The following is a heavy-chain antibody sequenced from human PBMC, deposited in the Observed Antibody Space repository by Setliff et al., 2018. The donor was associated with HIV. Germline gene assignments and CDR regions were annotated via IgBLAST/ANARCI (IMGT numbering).Heavy chain of an antibody. V-gene: IGHV1-2*04. CDR3: AREGRSGSYGRRNAFDI. CDR1: GYTFTGYY. D-gene: IGHD1-26*01. CDR2: INPNSGGT. Sequence: ASVKVSCKASGYTFTGYYMHWVRQAPGQGLEWMGWINPNSGGTNYAQKFQGWVTMTRDTSISAAYMELSSLRSEDTAVYYCAREGRSGSYGRRNAFDIWGQGTMVTVSS. J-gene: IGHJ3*02.